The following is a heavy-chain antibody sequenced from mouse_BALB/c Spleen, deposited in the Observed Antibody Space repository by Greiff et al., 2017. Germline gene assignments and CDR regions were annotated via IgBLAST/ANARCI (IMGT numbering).Heavy chain of an antibody. Sequence: EVNVVESGGGLVQPGGSRKLSCAASGFTFSSFGMHWVRQAPEKGLEWVAYISSGSSTIYYADTVKGRFTISRDNPKNTLFLQMTSLRSEDTAMYYCARSRGTVRYYYAMDYWGQGTSVTVSS. CDR1: GFTFSSFG. V-gene: IGHV5-17*02. J-gene: IGHJ4*01. D-gene: IGHD1-1*01. CDR2: ISSGSSTI. CDR3: ARSRGTVRYYYAMDY.